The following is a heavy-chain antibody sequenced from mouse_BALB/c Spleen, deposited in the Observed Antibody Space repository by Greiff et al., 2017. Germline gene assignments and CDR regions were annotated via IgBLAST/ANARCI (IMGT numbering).Heavy chain of an antibody. CDR3: ARRDYGNSYWYFDV. CDR1: GYAFTNYL. V-gene: IGHV1-54*01. Sequence: QVQLQQSGAELVRPGTSVKVSCKASGYAFTNYLIEWVKQRPGQGLEWIGVINPGSGGTNYNEKFKGKATLTADKSSSTAYMQLSSLTSDDSAVYFCARRDYGNSYWYFDVWGAGTTVTVSS. CDR2: INPGSGGT. D-gene: IGHD2-1*01. J-gene: IGHJ1*01.